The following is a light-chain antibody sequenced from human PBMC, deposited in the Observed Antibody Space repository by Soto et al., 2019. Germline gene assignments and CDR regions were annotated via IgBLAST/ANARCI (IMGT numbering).Light chain of an antibody. CDR3: SSYAGSNNV. CDR1: SSDIGNYNY. J-gene: IGLJ2*01. CDR2: EVS. V-gene: IGLV2-8*01. Sequence: QSALTQPPSASGSPGQSITISCTGTSSDIGNYNYVSWYQHHPGKAPKLMIYEVSKRPSGVPDRFSGSESGNTASLTVSGLQAEDEAHYYCSSYAGSNNVFGGGTKLTVL.